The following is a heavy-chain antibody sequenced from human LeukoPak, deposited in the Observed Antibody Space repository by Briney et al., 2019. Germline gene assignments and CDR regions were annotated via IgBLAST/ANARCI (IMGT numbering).Heavy chain of an antibody. CDR3: ARRTRGYTGYDA. Sequence: SETLSLTCTVSGGSISSNNLGWIRQPPGKGLEWIGNIYTSGSTAYNPSLKSRVTISVDTSMNQFSLKLSSVTAADTAVYYCARRTRGYTGYDAWGKGTTVTVSS. V-gene: IGHV4-4*09. CDR2: IYTSGST. D-gene: IGHD5-12*01. J-gene: IGHJ6*04. CDR1: GGSISSNN.